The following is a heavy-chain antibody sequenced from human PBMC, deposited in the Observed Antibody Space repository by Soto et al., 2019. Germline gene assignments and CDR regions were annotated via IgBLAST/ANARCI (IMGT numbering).Heavy chain of an antibody. Sequence: GESLKISCKGSGYSFTSYWIGWVRQMPGKGLEWMGIIYPGDSDTRYSPSFQGQVTISADKSIGTAYLQWSSLKASDTAMYYCARSLGYYDSSGYRGRWFDPWGQGTLVTVSS. J-gene: IGHJ5*02. V-gene: IGHV5-51*01. CDR1: GYSFTSYW. CDR2: IYPGDSDT. CDR3: ARSLGYYDSSGYRGRWFDP. D-gene: IGHD3-22*01.